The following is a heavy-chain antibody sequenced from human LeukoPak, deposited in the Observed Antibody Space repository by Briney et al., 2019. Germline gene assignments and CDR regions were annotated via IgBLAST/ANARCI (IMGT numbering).Heavy chain of an antibody. V-gene: IGHV1-18*01. CDR2: ISAYNGNT. Sequence: ASVKVSCKASGYTFTSYGISWVRQAPGQGLEWMGWISAYNGNTNYAQKLQGRVTVTTDTSTSTAYMELRSLRSDDTAVYYCARDHLSAVWFGEGDYWGQGTLVTVSS. CDR1: GYTFTSYG. CDR3: ARDHLSAVWFGEGDY. J-gene: IGHJ4*02. D-gene: IGHD3-10*01.